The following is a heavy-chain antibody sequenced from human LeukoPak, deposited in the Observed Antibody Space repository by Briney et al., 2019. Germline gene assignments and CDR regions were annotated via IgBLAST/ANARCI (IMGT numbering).Heavy chain of an antibody. CDR2: IPYDGSNK. CDR1: GFTFSSYG. Sequence: PGGSLRLSCAASGFTFSSYGMHWVRQAPGKGLEWVAVIPYDGSNKYYADSVKGQFTISRDNAKNTLSLQMNSLRVEDTAVYYCAKGIDYGDYGDAFDIWGQGTMVTVSS. D-gene: IGHD4-17*01. CDR3: AKGIDYGDYGDAFDI. J-gene: IGHJ3*02. V-gene: IGHV3-30*18.